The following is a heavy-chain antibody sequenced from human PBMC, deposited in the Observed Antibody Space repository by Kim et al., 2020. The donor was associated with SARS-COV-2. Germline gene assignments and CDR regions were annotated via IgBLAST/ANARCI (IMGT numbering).Heavy chain of an antibody. Sequence: ASVKVSCKVSGYTLTELSMHWVRQAPGKGLEWMGGFDPEDGETIYAQKFQGRVTMTEDTSTDTAYMELSSLRSEDTAVYYCATSTVLRFLEWLLAYWGQGTLVTVSS. CDR3: ATSTVLRFLEWLLAY. CDR1: GYTLTELS. D-gene: IGHD3-3*01. J-gene: IGHJ4*02. V-gene: IGHV1-24*01. CDR2: FDPEDGET.